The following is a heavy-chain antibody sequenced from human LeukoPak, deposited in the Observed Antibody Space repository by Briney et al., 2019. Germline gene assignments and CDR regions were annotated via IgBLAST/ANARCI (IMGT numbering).Heavy chain of an antibody. CDR1: GFTFSDYY. D-gene: IGHD6-13*01. CDR2: ISSSGGTK. Sequence: GGSLRLSCAASGFTFSDYYMSWIRQAPGKGLEWVSYISSSGGTKYYADSVKGRFTVSRDNSKNTVYLQMNSLRPEDTAVYYCAKGPTPLSSRGWIDPWGQGTLVTVSS. V-gene: IGHV3-11*04. CDR3: AKGPTPLSSRGWIDP. J-gene: IGHJ5*02.